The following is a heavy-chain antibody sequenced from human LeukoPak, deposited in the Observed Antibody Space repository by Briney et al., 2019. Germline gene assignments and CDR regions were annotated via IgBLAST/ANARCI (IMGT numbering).Heavy chain of an antibody. D-gene: IGHD2-2*02. CDR3: ARDQRYCSSSSCYRQLDY. Sequence: SETLSLTCTVSGGSVSSGSHYWSWIRQPPGKGLEWIGYIYYSGSTNYNPSLKSRVTISVDTSKNQFSLKLSSVTAADTAVYYCARDQRYCSSSSCYRQLDYWGQGTLVTVSS. J-gene: IGHJ4*02. CDR2: IYYSGST. CDR1: GGSVSSGSHY. V-gene: IGHV4-61*01.